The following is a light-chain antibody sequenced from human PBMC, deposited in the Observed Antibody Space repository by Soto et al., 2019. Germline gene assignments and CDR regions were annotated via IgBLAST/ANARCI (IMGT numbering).Light chain of an antibody. Sequence: QSVLTEPPSVSGAPGQRVAISCTGSSSNIETNYDVHWYHHLPGTAPKLLIYGTNNRPSGVPDRFSGSKSGTSASLAITGLQAEDEGGYYCQSYDSSLSGDVVFGGGTKLTVL. CDR3: QSYDSSLSGDVV. V-gene: IGLV1-40*01. J-gene: IGLJ2*01. CDR2: GTN. CDR1: SSNIETNYD.